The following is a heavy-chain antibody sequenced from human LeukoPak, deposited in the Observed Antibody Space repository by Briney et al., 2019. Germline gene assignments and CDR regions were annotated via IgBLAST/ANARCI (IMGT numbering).Heavy chain of an antibody. V-gene: IGHV1-69*02. J-gene: IGHJ4*02. D-gene: IGHD3-22*01. CDR1: RGTFSSYT. CDR3: ARGSYYDSSGYYLQMAYFDY. CDR2: IIPILGIA. Sequence: SSVKVSCKASRGTFSSYTISWVRQAPGQGLEWMGRIIPILGIANYAQKFQGRVTITADKSTSTAYMELSSLRSEDTAVYYCARGSYYDSSGYYLQMAYFDYWGQGTLVTVSS.